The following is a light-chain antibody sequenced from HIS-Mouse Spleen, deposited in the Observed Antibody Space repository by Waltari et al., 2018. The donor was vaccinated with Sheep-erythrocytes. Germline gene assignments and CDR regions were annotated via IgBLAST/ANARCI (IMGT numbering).Light chain of an antibody. V-gene: IGLV2-11*01. CDR2: DVS. CDR1: SSDVGGYNY. CDR3: CSYAGSYNHV. Sequence: QSALTQPRSVSGSPGQSVTISCTGTSSDVGGYNYVSWYQQHPGKAPKLMMYDVSKRPAGVPDRFAGVKSGNTASLTISGLQAEDEADYYCCSYAGSYNHVFATGTKVTVL. J-gene: IGLJ1*01.